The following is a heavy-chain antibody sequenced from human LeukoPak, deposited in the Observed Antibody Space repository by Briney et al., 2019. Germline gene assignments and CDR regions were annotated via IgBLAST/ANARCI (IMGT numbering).Heavy chain of an antibody. Sequence: GGSLRLSCEVSGFVFRRYWMHWVRKAPGKGLEWVAVISYDGSNKYYADSLKGRFTISRDNSKNTLYLQMNSLRAEDTAVYYWAMPPPLTTYYMDVWGKGTTVTVSS. J-gene: IGHJ6*03. CDR3: AMPPPLTTYYMDV. CDR1: GFVFRRYW. D-gene: IGHD1-14*01. CDR2: ISYDGSNK. V-gene: IGHV3-30*19.